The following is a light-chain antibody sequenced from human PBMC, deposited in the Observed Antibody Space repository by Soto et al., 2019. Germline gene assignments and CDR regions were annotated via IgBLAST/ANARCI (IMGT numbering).Light chain of an antibody. V-gene: IGKV1-39*01. CDR3: QQSYRTPLT. CDR1: QSISIY. J-gene: IGKJ4*01. Sequence: DIQMPQSPSSLSASVGDTVTITCRASQSISIYLNWYQQKPGKAPSLLIYAASSLQNGFPSRFSGRGSGTEFPLTISSLHREDFATYYGQQSYRTPLTFGGGTKVEIK. CDR2: AAS.